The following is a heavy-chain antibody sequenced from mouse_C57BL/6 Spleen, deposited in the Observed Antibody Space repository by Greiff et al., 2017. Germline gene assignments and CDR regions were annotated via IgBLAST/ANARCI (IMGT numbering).Heavy chain of an antibody. D-gene: IGHD2-5*01. Sequence: QVQLQQSGPELVKPGASVKISCKASGYAFSSSWMTWVKQRPGKGLEWIGRIYPGDGDTNYNGKFKGKATLTADKSSSTAYMQLSSLTSEDSAVYFCARERDYYSNPYFDYWGQGTTLTVSS. V-gene: IGHV1-82*01. CDR3: ARERDYYSNPYFDY. CDR1: GYAFSSSW. CDR2: IYPGDGDT. J-gene: IGHJ2*01.